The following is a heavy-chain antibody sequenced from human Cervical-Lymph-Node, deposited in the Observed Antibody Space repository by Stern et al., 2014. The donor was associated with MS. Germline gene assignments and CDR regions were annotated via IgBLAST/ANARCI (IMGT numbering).Heavy chain of an antibody. CDR1: GGTVSSDNYH. J-gene: IGHJ5*02. CDR2: IYDSGRT. D-gene: IGHD4-17*01. CDR3: GGIPVTTLGFGWFDP. Sequence: QVQLQESGPGLVKPSQTLSLTCTVSGGTVSSDNYHWTWIRQSPGKGLEWIGYIYDSGRTKYTPSLESRITISMDTSKNQFSLKLTSVTAADTAVYYCGGIPVTTLGFGWFDPWGQGTLVTVSS. V-gene: IGHV4-30-4*01.